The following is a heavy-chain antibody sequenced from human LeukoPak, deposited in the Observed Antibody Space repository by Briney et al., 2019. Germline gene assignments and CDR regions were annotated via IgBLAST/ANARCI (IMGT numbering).Heavy chain of an antibody. CDR2: INTNTGNP. V-gene: IGHV7-4-1*02. D-gene: IGHD6-13*01. CDR1: GYTFTSYA. J-gene: IGHJ5*02. CDR3: AREGIAAAGNNWFDP. Sequence: ASVKVSCKASGYTFTSYAMNWVRQAPEQGLEWMGWINTNTGNPTYAQGFTGRFVFSLDTSVSTAYLQISSLKAEDTAVYYCAREGIAAAGNNWFDPWGQGTLVTVSS.